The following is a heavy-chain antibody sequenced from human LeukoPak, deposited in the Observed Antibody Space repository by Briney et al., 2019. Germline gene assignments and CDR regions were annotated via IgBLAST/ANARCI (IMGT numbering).Heavy chain of an antibody. CDR3: ANVALRTNWLDP. D-gene: IGHD2-15*01. CDR2: ISVPNGNT. CDR1: DYTVNRYG. Sequence: ASVKVSCKASDYTVNRYGISWVRQAPGQGLEWMGWISVPNGNTEYAERFQGRVVMTTDTATSTVYMELRSLTSDDTAVYYCANVALRTNWLDPWGQGTLVTVSS. V-gene: IGHV1-18*01. J-gene: IGHJ5*02.